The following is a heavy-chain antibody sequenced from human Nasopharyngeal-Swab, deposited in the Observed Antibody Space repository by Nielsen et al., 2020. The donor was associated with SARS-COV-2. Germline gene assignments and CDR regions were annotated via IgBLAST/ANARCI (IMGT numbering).Heavy chain of an antibody. J-gene: IGHJ5*02. CDR1: GYTFTGYY. CDR2: INPNSGGT. V-gene: IGHV1-2*02. D-gene: IGHD2-15*01. Sequence: ASVKVSCKASGYTFTGYYMHWVRQAPGQGLEWMGWINPNSGGTNYAQKFQGRVTMTRDTSISTAYMELSRLRSEDTAVYYCARGGDPREVVAATDCFDPWGQGTLVTVSS. CDR3: ARGGDPREVVAATDCFDP.